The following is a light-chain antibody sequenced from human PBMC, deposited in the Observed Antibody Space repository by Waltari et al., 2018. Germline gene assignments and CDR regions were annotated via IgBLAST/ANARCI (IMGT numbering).Light chain of an antibody. CDR2: WAS. CDR3: QQYDSTPTWT. J-gene: IGKJ1*01. CDR1: QSVLCRTNNKNC. Sequence: DIVMTQSPASLAVSLGERATINCKSSQSVLCRTNNKNCLAWYQQKPGQPPKLLIYWASTRESGVPDRFSGSGSGTDFTLTISSLQAEDVAVYYCQQYDSTPTWTFGQGTKVEIK. V-gene: IGKV4-1*01.